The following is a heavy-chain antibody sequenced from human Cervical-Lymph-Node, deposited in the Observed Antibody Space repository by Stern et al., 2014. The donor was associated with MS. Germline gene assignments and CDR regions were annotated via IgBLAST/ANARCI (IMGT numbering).Heavy chain of an antibody. CDR1: GGTFSSYA. CDR3: ARDGGYEVTTYAFDI. J-gene: IGHJ3*02. D-gene: IGHD4-17*01. CDR2: IIPIFGPA. Sequence: QVQLVQSGAEVKKPGSSGKVSCKASGGTFSSYAISWVRPAPGQGLEWKGGIIPIFGPANYAQKFQGRVTITADESTSTAYMELSSLRSEDTAVYYCARDGGYEVTTYAFDIWGQGTMVTVSS. V-gene: IGHV1-69*01.